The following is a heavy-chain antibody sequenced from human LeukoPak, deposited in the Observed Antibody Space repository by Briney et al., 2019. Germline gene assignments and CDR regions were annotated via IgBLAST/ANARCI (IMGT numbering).Heavy chain of an antibody. D-gene: IGHD2-8*02. CDR2: IKQDGSEE. CDR1: GFIFSNYW. V-gene: IGHV3-7*01. CDR3: ASGWGPMVVSF. J-gene: IGHJ4*02. Sequence: PGGSLRLSCAASGFIFSNYWMSWVRQAPGKGLEWVAKIKQDGSEEYYVDSVKGRFTISRDNAQSSLYLQMNSLRAEGTAVYYCASGWGPMVVSFWGQGTLVTVSS.